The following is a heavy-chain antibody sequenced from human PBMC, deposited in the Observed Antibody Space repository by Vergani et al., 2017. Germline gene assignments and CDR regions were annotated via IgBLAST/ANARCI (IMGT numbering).Heavy chain of an antibody. CDR2: ISPKTGDT. CDR3: AHSWNFGKRDWVDS. CDR1: ESTFSDYN. V-gene: IGHV1-2*02. J-gene: IGHJ5*01. D-gene: IGHD1-26*01. Sequence: QVQLMQSGPVMKKPGGSMKVSCQASESTFSDYNIHWVRQAPGKSLQGMGWISPKTGDTDYLQRFQDRVTMTRDASTKTVYLKMTRLTSYDTAIYYCAHSWNFGKRDWVDSWGPGTLVTVSS.